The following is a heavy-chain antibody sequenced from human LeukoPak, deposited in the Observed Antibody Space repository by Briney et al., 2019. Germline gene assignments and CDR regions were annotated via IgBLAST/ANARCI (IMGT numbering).Heavy chain of an antibody. CDR3: ARDSSGYTRRYYFDS. CDR2: IYPSGSI. CDR1: GDSMSSYY. D-gene: IGHD3-22*01. Sequence: SDTLSLTCSVSGDSMSSYYWSWMRQPAGKGLEGIGRIYPSGSITYNPSLKSRLTMSVDTSKNQFSLRLSSVTAADTAVYYCARDSSGYTRRYYFDSWGQGILVTVSS. V-gene: IGHV4-4*07. J-gene: IGHJ4*02.